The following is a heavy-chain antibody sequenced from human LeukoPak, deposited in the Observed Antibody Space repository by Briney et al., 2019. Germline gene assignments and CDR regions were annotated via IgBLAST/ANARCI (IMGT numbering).Heavy chain of an antibody. V-gene: IGHV3-23*01. CDR3: AKGRKERNIVVVPAAPLGWFDP. D-gene: IGHD2-2*01. CDR1: GFTFSSYA. CDR2: ISGSGGST. Sequence: GGSLRLSCAASGFTFSSYAMSWVRQAPGKGLEWVSAISGSGGSTYYADSVKGRFTISRDNSKNTLYLQMNSLRAEDTAVYYCAKGRKERNIVVVPAAPLGWFDPWGQGTLVTVSS. J-gene: IGHJ5*02.